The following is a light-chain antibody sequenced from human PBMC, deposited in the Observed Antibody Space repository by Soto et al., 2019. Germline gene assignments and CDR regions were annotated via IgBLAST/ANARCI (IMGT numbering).Light chain of an antibody. CDR2: DTS. J-gene: IGKJ5*01. CDR3: QQRYIWPPIT. CDR1: QSVRNY. Sequence: DIVLTQSPATLSLSPGERATLSCRASQSVRNYLAWYQQKPGQAPRLLIYDTSNRATAIPPRFSGSRSETDFTLTIRSLEPEDFAVYYCQQRYIWPPITFGQGTRLEIK. V-gene: IGKV3-11*01.